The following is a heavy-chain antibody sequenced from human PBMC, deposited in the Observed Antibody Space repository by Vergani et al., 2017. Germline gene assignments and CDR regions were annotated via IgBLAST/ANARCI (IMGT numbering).Heavy chain of an antibody. CDR3: GRDDGEYDKDPLDV. CDR2: IYTSGAT. Sequence: QVQLQESGPGLVKPSETLSLTCTVSVGSFSTGGQSWTWVRQAAGKGLEWIGRIYTSGATNYNPSLRIRALMSVDASKKQFSLKVTSGTAADTAVYYCGRDDGEYDKDPLDVWGQGKKVTVTS. D-gene: IGHD4-17*01. CDR1: VGSFSTGGQS. J-gene: IGHJ3*01. V-gene: IGHV4-61*02.